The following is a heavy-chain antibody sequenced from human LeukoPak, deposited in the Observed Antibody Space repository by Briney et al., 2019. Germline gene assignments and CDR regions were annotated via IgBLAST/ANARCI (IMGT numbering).Heavy chain of an antibody. CDR1: RFTFSSYS. CDR2: ISSSSSYV. J-gene: IGHJ3*02. V-gene: IGHV3-21*01. CDR3: AREDYDILTGSDAFDI. Sequence: GGSLRLSCAASRFTFSSYSMNWVRQAPGKGLEWVSSISSSSSYVYYADSVKGRFTISRDNAKNSLYLQMNSLRAEDTAVYYCAREDYDILTGSDAFDIWGQGTMVTVSS. D-gene: IGHD3-9*01.